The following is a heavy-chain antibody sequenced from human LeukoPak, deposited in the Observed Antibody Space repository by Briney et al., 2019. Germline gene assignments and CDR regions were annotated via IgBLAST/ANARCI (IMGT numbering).Heavy chain of an antibody. CDR1: GGSISSYY. CDR3: ARASQDSIAVAGRLGFDY. D-gene: IGHD6-19*01. CDR2: IYYSGST. Sequence: SETLSLTCTVSGGSISSYYWSWIRQPPGKGLEWIGYIYYSGSTNYNPSLKSRVTISVDTSKDQFSLKLSSVTAADTAVYYCARASQDSIAVAGRLGFDYWGQGTLVTVSS. V-gene: IGHV4-59*01. J-gene: IGHJ4*02.